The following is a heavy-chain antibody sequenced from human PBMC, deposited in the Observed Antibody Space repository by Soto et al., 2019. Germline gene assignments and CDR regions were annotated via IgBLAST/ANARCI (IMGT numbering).Heavy chain of an antibody. CDR1: GFSFSSAW. Sequence: PGGSLRLSCAASGFSFSSAWMNWVRQAPGKGLEWVGRIRTKPEGETTDYPAPVKGRFTISRDDSKTTLYLQMTSLKIEDTAVYYCTTGSNEGYWGQGTLVTVSS. CDR2: IRTKPEGETT. J-gene: IGHJ4*02. D-gene: IGHD1-1*01. CDR3: TTGSNEGY. V-gene: IGHV3-15*07.